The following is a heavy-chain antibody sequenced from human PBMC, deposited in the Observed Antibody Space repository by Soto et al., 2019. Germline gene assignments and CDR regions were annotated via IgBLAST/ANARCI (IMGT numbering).Heavy chain of an antibody. CDR2: IIPIFGTA. CDR1: GGTFSSYA. CDR3: ARAKIAGVVVITPGGWFDP. D-gene: IGHD3-22*01. J-gene: IGHJ5*02. V-gene: IGHV1-69*13. Sequence: SVKVSCKASGGTFSSYAISWVRQAPGQGLEWMGGIIPIFGTANYAQKFQGRVTITADESTSTAYMELSSLRSEDTAVYYCARAKIAGVVVITPGGWFDPWGQGTLVTVPQ.